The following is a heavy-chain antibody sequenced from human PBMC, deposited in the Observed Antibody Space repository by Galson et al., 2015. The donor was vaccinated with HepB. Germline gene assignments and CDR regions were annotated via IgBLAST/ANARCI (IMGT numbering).Heavy chain of an antibody. V-gene: IGHV3-7*01. CDR2: TNQDGSKT. J-gene: IGHJ3*02. CDR3: TGYRGGPQEFNSFDI. D-gene: IGHD3-16*01. CDR1: GFDFNTYW. Sequence: SLRLSCAASGFDFNTYWMTWVRQTPGKELEWVANTNQDGSKTFYVESVRGRFTISRDNAKNLLFLQMDSLRAEDTAVYYCTGYRGGPQEFNSFDIWGQGTMVTVSS.